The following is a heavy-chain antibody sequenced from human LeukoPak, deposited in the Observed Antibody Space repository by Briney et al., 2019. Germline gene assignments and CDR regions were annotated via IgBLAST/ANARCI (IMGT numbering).Heavy chain of an antibody. CDR1: GFTFSNYW. J-gene: IGHJ4*02. V-gene: IGHV3-74*01. CDR2: INSDGSTT. D-gene: IGHD5-12*01. Sequence: GGSLRLSCAASGFTFSNYWMHWVRQAPGRGLVWVSRINSDGSTTSYADSVKGRFTISRDNAKNTLYLQMNSLRAEDTAVYYCARGPSGYHNTGGQGTLVTVSS. CDR3: ARGPSGYHNT.